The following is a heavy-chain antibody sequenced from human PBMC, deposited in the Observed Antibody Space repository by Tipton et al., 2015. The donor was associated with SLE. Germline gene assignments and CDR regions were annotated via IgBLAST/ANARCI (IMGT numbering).Heavy chain of an antibody. CDR1: GFTFDDYA. CDR2: INWNSGNT. CDR3: AKGQAVYYYYSMDV. D-gene: IGHD3-16*01. V-gene: IGHV3-9*01. Sequence: SLRLSCAASGFTFDDYAMHWVRQRPGKGLEWVSGINWNSGNTGYAESVKGRFTISGDNAKNSLYLQMDSLRPEDTALYYCAKGQAVYYYYSMDVWGQGTAVTVSS. J-gene: IGHJ6*02.